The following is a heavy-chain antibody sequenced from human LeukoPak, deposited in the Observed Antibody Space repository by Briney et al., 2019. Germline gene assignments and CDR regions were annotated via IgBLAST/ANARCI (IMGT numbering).Heavy chain of an antibody. V-gene: IGHV4-39*01. CDR1: GVSISSGSYY. CDR3: ARLWDSTGLYFYYYMDV. CDR2: IYHNGNT. D-gene: IGHD2/OR15-2a*01. J-gene: IGHJ6*03. Sequence: PSETLSLTCSVSGVSISSGSYYWGWIRRPPGMGLEWIGIIYHNGNTNYNPSLKSRVTISADTSRNQFSLRMDSVTAADTAVYYCARLWDSTGLYFYYYMDVWGEGTTVTVSS.